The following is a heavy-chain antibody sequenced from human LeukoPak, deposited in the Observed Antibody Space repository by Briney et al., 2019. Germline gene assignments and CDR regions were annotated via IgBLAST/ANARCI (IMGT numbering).Heavy chain of an antibody. Sequence: GASVKVSCKASGYTFTIYDINWVRQATGQGLEWMGWMNPNSGNTGYAQKFQGRVTITRNTSISTAYMELSSLRSEDTAVYSCARGRTMVRGVIRKSYYFDYWGQGTLVTVSS. CDR1: GYTFTIYD. J-gene: IGHJ4*02. CDR3: ARGRTMVRGVIRKSYYFDY. V-gene: IGHV1-8*03. D-gene: IGHD3-10*01. CDR2: MNPNSGNT.